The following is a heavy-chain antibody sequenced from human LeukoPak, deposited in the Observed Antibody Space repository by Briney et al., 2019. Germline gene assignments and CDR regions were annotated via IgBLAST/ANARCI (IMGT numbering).Heavy chain of an antibody. D-gene: IGHD5-12*01. CDR1: GDTFSSYD. CDR3: ARDRPTISAPDAFDI. Sequence: ASVKVSCKASGDTFSSYDISWVRQAPGQGLEWIGGITPIFGTPNYAQKFQGRVTITADESTRTAYMELRSLRSEDTAVYYCARDRPTISAPDAFDIWGQGTMVTVSS. V-gene: IGHV1-69*13. CDR2: ITPIFGTP. J-gene: IGHJ3*02.